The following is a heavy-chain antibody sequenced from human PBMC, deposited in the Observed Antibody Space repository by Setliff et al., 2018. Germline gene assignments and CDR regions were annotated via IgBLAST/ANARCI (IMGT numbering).Heavy chain of an antibody. V-gene: IGHV4-39*07. Sequence: SETLSLTCTVSGGSISSGDYYWSWIRQPPGKGLEWIGSVYHRGSTYYNPSLESRVTISVDTSMNQFSLKLKSVTAADTAVYYCTRNFLGWLARFWGRGTLVTVSS. CDR3: TRNFLGWLARF. CDR1: GGSISSGDYY. CDR2: VYHRGST. D-gene: IGHD6-19*01. J-gene: IGHJ4*02.